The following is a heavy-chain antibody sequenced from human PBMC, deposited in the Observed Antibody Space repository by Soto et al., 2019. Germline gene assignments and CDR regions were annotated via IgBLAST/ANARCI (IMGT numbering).Heavy chain of an antibody. V-gene: IGHV3-23*01. CDR3: AKASWVDYGSGYSFGY. D-gene: IGHD3-10*01. CDR1: GFTVSSNY. Sequence: GGSLRLSCAASGFTVSSNYMSWVRQAPGKGLEWVSAISGSGGSTYYADSVKGRFTISRDNSKNTLYLQMNSLRAEDTAVYYCAKASWVDYGSGYSFGYWGQGTLVTVSS. CDR2: ISGSGGST. J-gene: IGHJ4*02.